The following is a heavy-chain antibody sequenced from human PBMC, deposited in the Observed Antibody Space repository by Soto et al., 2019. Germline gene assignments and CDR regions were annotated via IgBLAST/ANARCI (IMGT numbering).Heavy chain of an antibody. J-gene: IGHJ6*03. V-gene: IGHV3-23*01. CDR3: AKAGEVAGNWNGLYYYYMDV. CDR1: GFTFSSYA. CDR2: ISGSGGST. Sequence: GGSLRLSCAASGFTFSSYAMSWVRQAPGKGLEWVSAISGSGGSTYYADSVKGRFTISRDNSKNTLYLQMNSLRAEDTAVYYCAKAGEVAGNWNGLYYYYMDVWGKGTTVTVSS. D-gene: IGHD1-20*01.